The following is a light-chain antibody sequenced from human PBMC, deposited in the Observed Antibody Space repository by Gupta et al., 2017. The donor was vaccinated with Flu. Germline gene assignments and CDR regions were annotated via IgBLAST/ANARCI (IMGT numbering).Light chain of an antibody. CDR3: QQDYSYPNS. Sequence: PSSLSASTGDRVTIACRASQGLSNYVARYQQIPGEAPKLLIDAGSSLQSGVPSRFSGSGSGTDFTLTITYLQSEDFAIYYCQQDYSYPNSFGPGTKLEIK. V-gene: IGKV1-8*01. CDR1: QGLSNY. CDR2: AGS. J-gene: IGKJ2*01.